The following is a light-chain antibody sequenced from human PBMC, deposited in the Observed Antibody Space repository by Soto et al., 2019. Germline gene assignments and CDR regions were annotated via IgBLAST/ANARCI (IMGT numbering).Light chain of an antibody. V-gene: IGKV3-15*01. J-gene: IGKJ3*01. CDR1: QSVSSN. CDR2: GAS. Sequence: EIVMTQSPATLSVSPGERATLSCRASQSVSSNLAWYQQKPGQAPRLLIYGASTRATGIPARFSGSGSGTEFTLTISSLQSEDFAVYYCQQYNYWPPDGVTFGPGTKVDIK. CDR3: QQYNYWPPDGVT.